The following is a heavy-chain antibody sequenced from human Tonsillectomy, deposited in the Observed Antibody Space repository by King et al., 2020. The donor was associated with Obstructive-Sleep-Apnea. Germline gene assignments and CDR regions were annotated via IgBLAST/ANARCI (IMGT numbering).Heavy chain of an antibody. J-gene: IGHJ3*02. V-gene: IGHV3-21*03. CDR3: TTDPSITIFGVVTTDAFDI. CDR2: ISSSSSYI. Sequence: VQLVESGGGLVKPGGSLRLSCAASGFTFSSYSMNWVRQAPGKGLEWVSSISSSSSYIYYADSVKGRFTISRDDSKKTLYLQMNSLKTEDTAVYYCTTDPSITIFGVVTTDAFDIWGQGTMVTVSS. D-gene: IGHD3-3*01. CDR1: GFTFSSYS.